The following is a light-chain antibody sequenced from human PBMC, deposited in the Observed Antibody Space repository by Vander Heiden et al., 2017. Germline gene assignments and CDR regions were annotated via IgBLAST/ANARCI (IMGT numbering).Light chain of an antibody. V-gene: IGKV1-5*03. CDR2: QAS. Sequence: DIQMTQSPSTLSASVGDRVTITCRASQSLSSWLAWYQQKPGKAPKLLIYQASSLESGVPSRFSGSGSGTEFTLTISSLQPDDFATYYCQQYNTYWTFGQGTKVEIK. J-gene: IGKJ1*01. CDR3: QQYNTYWT. CDR1: QSLSSW.